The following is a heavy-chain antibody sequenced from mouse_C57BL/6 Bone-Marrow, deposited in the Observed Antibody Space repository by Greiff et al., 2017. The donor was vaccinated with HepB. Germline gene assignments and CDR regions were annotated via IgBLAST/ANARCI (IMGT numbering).Heavy chain of an antibody. CDR1: GFNIKDDY. Sequence: EVQVVESGAELVRPGASVKLSCTASGFNIKDDYMHWVKQRPEQGLEWIGWIDPENGDTEYASKFQGKATITADTSSNTAYLQLSSLTSEDTAVYYCTDYDYDEAYWGQGTLVTVSA. V-gene: IGHV14-4*01. D-gene: IGHD2-4*01. J-gene: IGHJ3*01. CDR2: IDPENGDT. CDR3: TDYDYDEAY.